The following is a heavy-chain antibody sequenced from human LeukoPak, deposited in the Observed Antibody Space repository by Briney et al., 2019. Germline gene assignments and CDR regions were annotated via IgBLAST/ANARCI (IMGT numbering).Heavy chain of an antibody. V-gene: IGHV3-23*01. D-gene: IGHD4-11*01. J-gene: IGHJ4*02. CDR1: GSTFSSYA. CDR2: ISGGGDST. CDR3: AIRLQVPY. Sequence: GGSLRLSCAASGSTFSSYAMTWVRQAPGKGLEWLSAISGGGDSTWYADSVKGRFTISRDNSKNTLSLQMNSLRAEDTTVYYCAIRLQVPYWGQGTLVTVSS.